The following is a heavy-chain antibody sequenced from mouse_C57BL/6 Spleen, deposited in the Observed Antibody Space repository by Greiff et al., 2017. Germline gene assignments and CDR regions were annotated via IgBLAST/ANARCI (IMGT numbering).Heavy chain of an antibody. V-gene: IGHV1-26*01. D-gene: IGHD1-2*01. J-gene: IGHJ1*03. CDR3: ARGITTARYFDV. CDR2: INPNNGGT. Sequence: EVKLQQSGPELVKPGASVKISCKASGYTFTDYYMNWVKQSHGKSLEWIGDINPNNGGTSYNQKFKGKATLTVDKSSSTAYMELRSLTSEDSAVYYCARGITTARYFDVWGTGTTVTVSS. CDR1: GYTFTDYY.